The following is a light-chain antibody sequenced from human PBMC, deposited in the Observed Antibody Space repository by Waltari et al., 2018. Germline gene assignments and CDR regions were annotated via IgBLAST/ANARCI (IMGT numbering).Light chain of an antibody. CDR1: HNVKTN. J-gene: IGKJ4*01. Sequence: EIVLTQSPATLSVSPGERATLSCRTSHNVKTNLAWFQQKPGQAPRLLISDTSTRATGIPARFSGSGSGTEFTLTISGLQSEDSAVYYCQQYNNWPPLTFGGGTKVEIK. CDR3: QQYNNWPPLT. CDR2: DTS. V-gene: IGKV3-15*01.